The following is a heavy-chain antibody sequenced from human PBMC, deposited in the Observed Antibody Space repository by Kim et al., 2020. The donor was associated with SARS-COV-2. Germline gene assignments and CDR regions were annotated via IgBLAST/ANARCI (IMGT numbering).Heavy chain of an antibody. CDR2: INHSGST. CDR3: ARTVGVGYDFWSGYYRGNNWFDP. J-gene: IGHJ5*02. V-gene: IGHV4-34*01. CDR1: GGSFSGYY. D-gene: IGHD3-3*01. Sequence: SETLSLTCAVYGGSFSGYYWSWIRQPPGKGLEWIGEINHSGSTNYNPSLKSRVTISVDTSKNQFSLKLSSVTAADTAVYYCARTVGVGYDFWSGYYRGNNWFDPWGQGTLAT.